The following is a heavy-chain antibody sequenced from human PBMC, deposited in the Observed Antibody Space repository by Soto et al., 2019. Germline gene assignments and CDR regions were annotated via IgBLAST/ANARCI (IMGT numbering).Heavy chain of an antibody. CDR3: ARSSKLYYVDDSSYLDF. J-gene: IGHJ4*02. CDR1: GDNFNTYS. CDR2: MNTGDVNA. Sequence: ASVKVSCKASGDNFNTYSMHWVRQAPGQRLEWMGWMNTGDVNAKYSQRFQGRVTFTKDTSANTAYMELRSLTSEDTAVYYCARSSKLYYVDDSSYLDFWGQGTPVTV. V-gene: IGHV1-3*04. D-gene: IGHD3-16*01.